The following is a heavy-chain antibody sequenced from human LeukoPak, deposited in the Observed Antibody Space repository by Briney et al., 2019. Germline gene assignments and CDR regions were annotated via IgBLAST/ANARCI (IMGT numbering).Heavy chain of an antibody. CDR3: ARDAYDFWSGID. Sequence: EASVKVSCKASGYTFTSYYMHWVRQAPGQGLEWMGIINPSGGSTSYAQKFQGRVTMTRDMSTSTVYMELSSLRSEDTAVYYCARDAYDFWSGIDWGQGTLVTVSS. CDR1: GYTFTSYY. J-gene: IGHJ4*02. CDR2: INPSGGST. D-gene: IGHD3-3*01. V-gene: IGHV1-46*01.